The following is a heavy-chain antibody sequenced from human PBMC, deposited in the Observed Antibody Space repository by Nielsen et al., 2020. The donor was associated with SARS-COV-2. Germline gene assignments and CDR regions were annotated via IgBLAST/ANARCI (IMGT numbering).Heavy chain of an antibody. CDR2: INPNSGGT. V-gene: IGHV1-2*06. Sequence: VRQMPGKGLEWMGRINPNSGGTNYAQKFQGRVTMTRDTSISTAYMELSRLRSDDTAVYYCARVVVVVAATNYYYGTDVWGQGATVTVSS. J-gene: IGHJ6*02. D-gene: IGHD2-15*01. CDR3: ARVVVVVAATNYYYGTDV.